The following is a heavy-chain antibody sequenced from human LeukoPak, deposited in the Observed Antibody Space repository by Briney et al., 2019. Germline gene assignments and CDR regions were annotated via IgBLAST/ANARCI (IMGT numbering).Heavy chain of an antibody. D-gene: IGHD2-15*01. CDR2: INPNSGGT. CDR3: ARDGGRAATRAFDY. V-gene: IGHV1-2*06. J-gene: IGHJ4*02. CDR1: GGTFSSYA. Sequence: ASVKVSCKASGGTFSSYAISWVRQAPGQGLEWMGRINPNSGGTNYAQKFQGRVTMTRDTSISTAYMELSRLRSDDTAVYYCARDGGRAATRAFDYWGQGTLVTVSS.